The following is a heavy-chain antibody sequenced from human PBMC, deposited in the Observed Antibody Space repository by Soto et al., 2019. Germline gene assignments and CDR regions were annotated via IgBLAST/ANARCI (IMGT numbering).Heavy chain of an antibody. J-gene: IGHJ4*02. CDR3: ASDTCYDSSELDY. D-gene: IGHD3-22*01. V-gene: IGHV3-21*05. Sequence: GGSLRLSCAASGFTFSRYSMNWVRQAPGKGLEWVSYISSSSNSIYYADSVKGRFTISRDNAKNSLYLQMNSLRAEDTAVYYCASDTCYDSSELDYWGQGTLVTVSS. CDR1: GFTFSRYS. CDR2: ISSSSNSI.